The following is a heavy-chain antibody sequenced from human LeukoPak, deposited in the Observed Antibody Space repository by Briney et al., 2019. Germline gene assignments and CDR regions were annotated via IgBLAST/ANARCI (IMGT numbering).Heavy chain of an antibody. J-gene: IGHJ4*02. Sequence: PGRSLRLSCVTSGFTFSSYAFHWVRQAPGKGLEWVATMSFDVNNKYYADSVRGRFTISRDNSKNTLYLQMSSLGAEDTAVYSCARGYCTSSSSYNDYWGQGTLVTVSS. CDR2: MSFDVNNK. D-gene: IGHD2-2*02. CDR3: ARGYCTSSSSYNDY. V-gene: IGHV3-30*04. CDR1: GFTFSSYA.